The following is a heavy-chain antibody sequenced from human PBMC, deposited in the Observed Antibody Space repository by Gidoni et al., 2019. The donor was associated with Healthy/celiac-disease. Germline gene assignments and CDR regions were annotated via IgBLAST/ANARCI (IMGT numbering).Heavy chain of an antibody. CDR3: AKELELAYCGGDCHRTPDY. J-gene: IGHJ4*02. D-gene: IGHD2-21*02. V-gene: IGHV3-30*18. CDR1: GFTFSSYG. CDR2: ISYDGSNK. Sequence: QVQLVESGGGVVQPGRSLRLSCAASGFTFSSYGMHWVRQAPGKGLEWVAVISYDGSNKDYADSVKGRFTISRDNSKNTLYLQMNSLRAEDTAVYYCAKELELAYCGGDCHRTPDYWGQGTLVTVSS.